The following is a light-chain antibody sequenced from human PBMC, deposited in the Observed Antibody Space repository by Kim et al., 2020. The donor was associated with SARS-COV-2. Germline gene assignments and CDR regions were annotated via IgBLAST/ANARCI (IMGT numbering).Light chain of an antibody. CDR1: SSNIGAGYD. Sequence: VTLSCTGSSSNIGAGYDVHWYQQLPGPAPKLLIYGNSNRPSGVPDRFSGSKSGTSASLAITGLQAEDEADYYCQSYDSSLSGSRVFGTGTKVTVL. J-gene: IGLJ1*01. CDR2: GNS. CDR3: QSYDSSLSGSRV. V-gene: IGLV1-40*01.